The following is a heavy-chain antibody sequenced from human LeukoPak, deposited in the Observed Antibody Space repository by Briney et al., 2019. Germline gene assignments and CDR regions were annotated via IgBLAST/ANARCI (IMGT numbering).Heavy chain of an antibody. CDR2: ISSSSSYI. CDR1: GFTFSSYS. D-gene: IGHD3-22*01. V-gene: IGHV3-21*01. Sequence: PGGSLRLSCAASGFTFSSYSMNWVRQAPGKGLEWVSSISSSSSYIYYADSVKGRFTISRDNAKNSLYLQMNSLRAEDTAVYYCARHAYNYDSSFDYWGQGTLVTVSS. J-gene: IGHJ4*02. CDR3: ARHAYNYDSSFDY.